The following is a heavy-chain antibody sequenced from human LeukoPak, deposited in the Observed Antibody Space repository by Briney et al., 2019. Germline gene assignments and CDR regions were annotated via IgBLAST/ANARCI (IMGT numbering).Heavy chain of an antibody. CDR1: GFTVSSNY. J-gene: IGHJ4*02. CDR3: ARVEWLVYYFDY. CDR2: IYSGGST. V-gene: IGHV3-53*01. D-gene: IGHD6-19*01. Sequence: GGSLRLSCAASGFTVSSNYMSWVRQAPGKGLEWVSVIYSGGSTYYADSVKGRFTISRDNSKNTLYLQMNSLRAEDTAVYYCARVEWLVYYFDYWGQGTLVTVSS.